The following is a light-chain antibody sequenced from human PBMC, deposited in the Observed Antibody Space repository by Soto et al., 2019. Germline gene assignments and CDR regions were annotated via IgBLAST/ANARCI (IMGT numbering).Light chain of an antibody. V-gene: IGLV2-14*01. J-gene: IGLJ1*01. CDR1: SSDIGGYNY. CDR3: TSYTSSTTNDV. CDR2: EVS. Sequence: QSALTQPASVSGSPGQSITFSCTGTSSDIGGYNYVSWYQQHPGKAPKLMIYEVSNRPSGVSDRFSGPKSGNTASLTISGLQAEDEADYYCTSYTSSTTNDVFGTGTKLTVL.